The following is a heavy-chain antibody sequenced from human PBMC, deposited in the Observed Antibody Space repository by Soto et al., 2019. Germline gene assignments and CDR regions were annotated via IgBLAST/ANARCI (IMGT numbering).Heavy chain of an antibody. CDR1: GDSISSYY. Sequence: PSETLSLTCTVSGDSISSYYWSWFRQPPGKGLEWIGYIYYSGTTNYNPSLKSRVTISVDTSKNTLYLQMNSLRAEDTAVYYCAKRSSSSTFDYWGQGTLVTVPQ. V-gene: IGHV4-59*12. D-gene: IGHD6-6*01. J-gene: IGHJ4*02. CDR2: IYYSGTT. CDR3: AKRSSSSTFDY.